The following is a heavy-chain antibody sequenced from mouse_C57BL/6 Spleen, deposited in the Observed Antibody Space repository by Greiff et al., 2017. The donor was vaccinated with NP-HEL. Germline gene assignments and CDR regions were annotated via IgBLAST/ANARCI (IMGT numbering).Heavy chain of an antibody. V-gene: IGHV5-17*01. CDR3: ARPLGLYYAMDY. CDR1: GFTFSDYG. D-gene: IGHD4-1*01. J-gene: IGHJ4*01. CDR2: ISSGSSTI. Sequence: EVMLVESGGGLVKPGGSLKLSCAASGFTFSDYGMHWVRQAPEKGLEWVAYISSGSSTIYYADTVKGRFTISSANAKNTLFLQMTSLRSEDTAMYYCARPLGLYYAMDYWGQGTSVTVSS.